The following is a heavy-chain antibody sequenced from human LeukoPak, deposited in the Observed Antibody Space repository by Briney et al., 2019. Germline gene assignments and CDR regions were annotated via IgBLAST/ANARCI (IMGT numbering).Heavy chain of an antibody. CDR2: INHSGST. CDR1: GGSFSGYY. Sequence: SETLSLTCAVYGGSFSGYYWSWIRQPPGKGLEWIGEINHSGSTNYNPSLKSRVTISVDTSKNQFSPKLSSVTAADTAVYYCARVYCGGDCYSRGSSWFDPWGQGTLVTVSS. CDR3: ARVYCGGDCYSRGSSWFDP. D-gene: IGHD2-21*02. V-gene: IGHV4-34*01. J-gene: IGHJ5*02.